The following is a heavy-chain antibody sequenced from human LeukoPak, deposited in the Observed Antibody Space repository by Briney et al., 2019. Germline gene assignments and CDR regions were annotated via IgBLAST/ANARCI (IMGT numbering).Heavy chain of an antibody. CDR2: ISWNSGSI. D-gene: IGHD2-2*02. J-gene: IGHJ4*02. V-gene: IGHV3-9*01. CDR1: GFTFDDYA. CDR3: AKEPAAKPYCFGY. Sequence: GGSLRLSCAASGFTFDDYAMHWVRQAPGKGLEWVSGISWNSGSIGYADSVKGRFTISRDNAKNSLYLQMNSLRAEDTAVYYCAKEPAAKPYCFGYWGQGTLVTVSS.